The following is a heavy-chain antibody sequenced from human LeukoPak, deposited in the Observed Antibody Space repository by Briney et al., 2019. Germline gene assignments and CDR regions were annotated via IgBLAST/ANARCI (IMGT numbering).Heavy chain of an antibody. CDR1: GFTFSSYA. J-gene: IGHJ4*02. CDR3: AKPQRGAIVIVPALYYFNY. CDR2: ISGSGGST. V-gene: IGHV3-23*01. D-gene: IGHD2-2*01. Sequence: QPGGSLRLSCAASGFTFSSYAMSWVRQAPGKGLEWVSAISGSGGSTYYADSVKGRFTISRDNSKNTLYLQMNSLRAEDTAVYYCAKPQRGAIVIVPALYYFNYWGQGTLVTVSS.